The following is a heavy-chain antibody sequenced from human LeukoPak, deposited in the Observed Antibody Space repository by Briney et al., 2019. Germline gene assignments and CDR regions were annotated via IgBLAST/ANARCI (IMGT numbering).Heavy chain of an antibody. V-gene: IGHV1-2*02. CDR2: ISPRSGDT. J-gene: IGHJ5*02. CDR1: GFTLTGYY. D-gene: IGHD2-2*01. CDR3: ARALVPAAQRLSS. Sequence: GASVKVSCKAFGFTLTGYYIHWVRQAPGQGLEWMGWISPRSGDTNFAQMLQGRVTMTRDTSISTAYMELTSLRSDDTAVYFCARALVPAAQRLSSWGQGTLVTVSS.